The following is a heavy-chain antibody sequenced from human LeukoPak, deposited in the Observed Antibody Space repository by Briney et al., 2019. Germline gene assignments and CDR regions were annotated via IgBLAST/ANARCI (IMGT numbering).Heavy chain of an antibody. CDR3: AKDDNYIRFLS. J-gene: IGHJ5*02. V-gene: IGHV3-23*01. CDR2: ISGGGDST. Sequence: GGSLRLSCAASGFIFSNYALSWVRQAPGKGLEWVSAISGGGDSTYYADSVKGRFTISRDNSKNTLYLQMNSLRAEDTAVYYCAKDDNYIRFLSWGQGTLATVSS. CDR1: GFIFSNYA. D-gene: IGHD3-16*01.